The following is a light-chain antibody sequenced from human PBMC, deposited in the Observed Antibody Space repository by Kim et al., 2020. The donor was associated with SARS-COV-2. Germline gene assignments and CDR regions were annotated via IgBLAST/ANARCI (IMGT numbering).Light chain of an antibody. Sequence: PGERATLSCRASQSVSSSYLAWYQQKPGQAPRLLIYGATSRATGIPDRFSGSGSGTDFTLTISRLEPEDFAVYYCQQYGSSPRFTFGPGTKVDIK. CDR2: GAT. CDR1: QSVSSSY. J-gene: IGKJ3*01. V-gene: IGKV3-20*01. CDR3: QQYGSSPRFT.